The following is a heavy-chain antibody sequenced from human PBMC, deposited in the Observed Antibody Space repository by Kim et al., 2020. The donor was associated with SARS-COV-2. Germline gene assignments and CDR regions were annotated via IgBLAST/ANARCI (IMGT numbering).Heavy chain of an antibody. CDR1: GFTFDDYA. V-gene: IGHV3-9*01. CDR2: ISWNSGSI. Sequence: GGSLRLSCAASGFTFDDYAMHWVRQAPGKGLEWVSGISWNSGSIGYADSVKGRFTISRDNAKNSLYLQMNSLRAEDTALYYCAKDILRSSWAGLDYYYGMDVWGQGTTVTVSS. D-gene: IGHD6-13*01. J-gene: IGHJ6*02. CDR3: AKDILRSSWAGLDYYYGMDV.